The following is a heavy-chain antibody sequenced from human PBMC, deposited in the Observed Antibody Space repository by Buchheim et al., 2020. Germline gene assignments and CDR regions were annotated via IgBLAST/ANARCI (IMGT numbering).Heavy chain of an antibody. CDR3: VRHRSGTMFNY. J-gene: IGHJ4*02. Sequence: QLQLQESGPGLAKPSETLSLTCTVSTESISSSSNYWVWLRQPPGKGLEWIGTMFYSGSVFYNPSLRSRLSISVDTSKNQFSLKLNSVTAADTAVYYCVRHRSGTMFNYWGQGTL. CDR2: MFYSGSV. CDR1: TESISSSSNY. D-gene: IGHD1-7*01. V-gene: IGHV4-39*01.